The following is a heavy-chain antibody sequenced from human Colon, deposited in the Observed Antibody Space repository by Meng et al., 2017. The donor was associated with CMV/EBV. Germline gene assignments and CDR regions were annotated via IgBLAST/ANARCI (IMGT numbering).Heavy chain of an antibody. CDR3: AKDLRLPHYGMDV. CDR1: GFIFSNSA. J-gene: IGHJ6*02. V-gene: IGHV3-23*03. Sequence: GESLKISCAASGFIFSNSAMAWVRQAPGKGLEWVSVIYSGGSDTHFADSVKGRFTISRDNSKNTLFLQMNGLRAEDTAVYYCAKDLRLPHYGMDVWGQGTTVTVSS. CDR2: IYSGGSDT.